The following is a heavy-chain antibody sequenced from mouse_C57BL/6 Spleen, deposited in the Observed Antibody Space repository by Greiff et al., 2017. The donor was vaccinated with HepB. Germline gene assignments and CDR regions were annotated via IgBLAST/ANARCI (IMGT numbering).Heavy chain of an antibody. CDR3: ALYYGYDKGEMDY. CDR2: IYPGSGST. CDR1: GYTFTSYW. D-gene: IGHD2-2*01. J-gene: IGHJ4*01. Sequence: QVQLKESGAELVKPGASVKMSCKASGYTFTSYWITWVKQRPGQGLEWIGDIYPGSGSTNYNEKFKSKATLTVDTSSSTAYMQLSSLTSEDSAVYYCALYYGYDKGEMDYWGQGTSVTVSS. V-gene: IGHV1-55*01.